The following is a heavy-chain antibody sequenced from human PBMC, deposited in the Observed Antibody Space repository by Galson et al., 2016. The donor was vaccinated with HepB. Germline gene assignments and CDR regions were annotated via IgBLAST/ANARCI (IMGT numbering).Heavy chain of an antibody. D-gene: IGHD2-15*01. CDR3: AKGTLGQWSGSSCYPFDC. Sequence: SLRLSCAASGFTFNTYAMTWVRQAPGKGLECVATISGNGIGTAYAGSVKGRFTISRDNSKNTVYLQMNSLRAEDTAVYYCAKGTLGQWSGSSCYPFDCWGQGTRVTVAS. V-gene: IGHV3-23*01. CDR1: GFTFNTYA. J-gene: IGHJ4*02. CDR2: ISGNGIGT.